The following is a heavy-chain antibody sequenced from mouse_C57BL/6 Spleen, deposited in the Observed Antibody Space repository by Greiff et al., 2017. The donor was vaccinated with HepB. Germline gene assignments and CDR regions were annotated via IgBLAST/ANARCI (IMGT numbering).Heavy chain of an antibody. CDR2: INPNNGGT. J-gene: IGHJ3*01. Sequence: VQLQQSGPELVKPGASVKISCKASGYTFTDYYMNWVKQSHGKSLEWIGDINPNNGGTSYNQKFKGKATLTVDKSSSTAYMELRSLTSEDSAVYYCARPLGAGFAYWGQGTLVTVSA. D-gene: IGHD4-1*01. CDR3: ARPLGAGFAY. V-gene: IGHV1-26*01. CDR1: GYTFTDYY.